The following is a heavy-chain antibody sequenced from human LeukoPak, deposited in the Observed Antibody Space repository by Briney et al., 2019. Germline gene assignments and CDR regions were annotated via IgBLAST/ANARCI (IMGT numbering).Heavy chain of an antibody. CDR3: ARDASEDSSGYYLFDY. V-gene: IGHV1-3*03. CDR2: INAGNGNT. J-gene: IGHJ4*02. Sequence: GASVKVSCKASGYTFTSYAMHWVRQAPGQRLEWMGWINAGNGNTKYSQEFQGRVTITRDTSASTAYVELSSLRSEDMAVYYCARDASEDSSGYYLFDYWGQGTLVTVSS. CDR1: GYTFTSYA. D-gene: IGHD3-22*01.